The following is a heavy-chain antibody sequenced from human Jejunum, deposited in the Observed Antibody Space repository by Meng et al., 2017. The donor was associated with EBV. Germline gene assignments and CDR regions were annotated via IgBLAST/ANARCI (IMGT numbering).Heavy chain of an antibody. CDR2: YYNSGST. Sequence: QLEPQEACPGRVATSECLFLSRTVSGGAISSSSYYWGWIRQPPGKGLEWIGTYYNSGSTYYNPSLKSRVTISVDTSKNQFSLKLISVTAADTAAYYCARQGPSGRTFDYWGQGTLVTVSS. V-gene: IGHV4-39*01. D-gene: IGHD1-26*01. J-gene: IGHJ4*02. CDR1: GGAISSSSYY. CDR3: ARQGPSGRTFDY.